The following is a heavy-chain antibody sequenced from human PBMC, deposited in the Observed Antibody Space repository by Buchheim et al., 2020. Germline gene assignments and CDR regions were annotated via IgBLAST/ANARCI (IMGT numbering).Heavy chain of an antibody. CDR2: IWYDGSNK. V-gene: IGHV3-33*01. CDR3: ARDRGYYYDSSGYSLGY. J-gene: IGHJ4*02. D-gene: IGHD3-22*01. CDR1: GFTFSSYG. Sequence: QVQLVESGGGVVQPGRSLRLSCAASGFTFSSYGMHWVRQAPGKGLEWVAVIWYDGSNKYYADSVKGRFTISRDNSKNTLYLQMNSLRAEDTAVYYCARDRGYYYDSSGYSLGYWGQGTL.